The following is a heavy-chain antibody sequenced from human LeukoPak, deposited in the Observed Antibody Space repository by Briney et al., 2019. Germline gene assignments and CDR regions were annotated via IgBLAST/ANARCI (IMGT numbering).Heavy chain of an antibody. J-gene: IGHJ6*02. Sequence: PGGSLRLSCAASGFTFSSYSMYWVRQAPGKGLEWVSDINWNGGSTGYADSVKGRFTISRDNAKNSLYLQMNSLRAEDTALYYCARDFPSYGMEVWGQGTTVTVSS. CDR3: ARDFPSYGMEV. V-gene: IGHV3-20*04. CDR2: INWNGGST. CDR1: GFTFSSYS.